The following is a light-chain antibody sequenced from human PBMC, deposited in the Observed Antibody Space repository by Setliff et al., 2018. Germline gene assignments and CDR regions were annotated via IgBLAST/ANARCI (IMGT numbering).Light chain of an antibody. CDR2: EVK. Sequence: QSALAQPPSASGSPGQSVTISCTGTSSYFGRYDYVSWYQQHPGKAPKLLLYEVKKRPSGVPDRFSGSKSGSTASLTITGLQAEDEADYFCSSYTSTRTVIFGGGTKVTVL. CDR3: SSYTSTRTVI. CDR1: SSYFGRYDY. J-gene: IGLJ2*01. V-gene: IGLV2-8*01.